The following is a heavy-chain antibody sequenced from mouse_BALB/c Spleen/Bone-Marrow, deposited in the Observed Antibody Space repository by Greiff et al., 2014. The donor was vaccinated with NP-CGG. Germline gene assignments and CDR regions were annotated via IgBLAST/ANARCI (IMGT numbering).Heavy chain of an antibody. CDR1: GFDFNRYW. CDR3: ARLGYYGMMAF. V-gene: IGHV4-1*02. CDR2: INPESNTI. J-gene: IGHJ4*01. Sequence: EVKLVESGGGLVQPGGSLKLSCAVSGFDFNRYWMSWVRQAPGKGPEWIGEINPESNTINYTPSLKDKFIISRDNAKNTLYLQMSKVRSEDTALYYCARLGYYGMMAFWGQGTSVTVSS. D-gene: IGHD1-1*01.